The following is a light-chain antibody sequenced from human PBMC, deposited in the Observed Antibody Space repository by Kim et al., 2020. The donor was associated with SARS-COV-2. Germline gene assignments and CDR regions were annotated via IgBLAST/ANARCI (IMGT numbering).Light chain of an antibody. Sequence: GQRVTISCSGRSSNIGSNTVNWYQQLPGTAPKLLIYTNNKRPSGVPDRFSGSKSGTSASLAISGLRSEDEADYYCAAWDGSLNGWVFGGGTKLTVL. V-gene: IGLV1-44*01. CDR2: TNN. CDR1: SSNIGSNT. J-gene: IGLJ3*02. CDR3: AAWDGSLNGWV.